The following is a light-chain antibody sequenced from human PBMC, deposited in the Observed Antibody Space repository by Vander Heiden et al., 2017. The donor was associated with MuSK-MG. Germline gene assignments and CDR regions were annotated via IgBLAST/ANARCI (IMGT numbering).Light chain of an antibody. V-gene: IGKV3-15*01. CDR1: QSVFRN. CDR2: DAS. CDR3: QQYNTWTSEYT. Sequence: IVMTQSPATLSVSPGERATVSCGASQSVFRNLAWYQQKPGQAHRLLIYDASVRASGVPARFSGSGSGTEFNLTISSLQSEDFAVDFCQQYNTWTSEYTFGQGTKLEIK. J-gene: IGKJ2*01.